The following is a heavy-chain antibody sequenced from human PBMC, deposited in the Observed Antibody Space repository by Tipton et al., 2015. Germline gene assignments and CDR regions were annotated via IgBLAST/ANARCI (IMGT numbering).Heavy chain of an antibody. CDR1: GGSISTYY. CDR3: ARWTSTSFDI. CDR2: IYYSGST. J-gene: IGHJ3*02. V-gene: IGHV4-59*01. D-gene: IGHD2-2*01. Sequence: LRLSCTVSGGSISTYYWSWIRQPPGKGLEWIGYIYYSGSTKYNPSLKSRVTISVDTSKNQFSLKVSSVTAADTALYYCARWTSTSFDIWGQGTMVTVSS.